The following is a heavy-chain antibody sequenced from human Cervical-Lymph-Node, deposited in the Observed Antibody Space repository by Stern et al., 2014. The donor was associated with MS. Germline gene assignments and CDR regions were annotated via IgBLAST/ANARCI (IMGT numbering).Heavy chain of an antibody. J-gene: IGHJ5*02. V-gene: IGHV4-31*03. CDR1: GGSFSSGGYY. CDR2: IYYSART. Sequence: QVQLQESGPGLVKPSQSLSLTCTVSGGSFSSGGYYWSWIRPHPGKGLVWIGYIYYSARTYYNPSLKSRVTIAVDTSKNQFSLKLSSVTAADTAVYYCARDLRYYYDSSGYYYRWFDPWGQGTLVTVSS. D-gene: IGHD3-22*01. CDR3: ARDLRYYYDSSGYYYRWFDP.